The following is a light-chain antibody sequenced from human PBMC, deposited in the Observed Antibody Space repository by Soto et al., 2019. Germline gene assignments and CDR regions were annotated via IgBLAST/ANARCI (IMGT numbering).Light chain of an antibody. CDR1: QSISIH. CDR2: GAS. J-gene: IGKJ1*01. Sequence: ETVMTQSPATLSVSPGERATLSCRASQSISIHLAWYQQQPGQGPRLLIYGASTRDTGTPARFSGSGSGTEFTLTISSLQSEDFAVYYCQQYDSWPSWTFGQGTKVEIK. CDR3: QQYDSWPSWT. V-gene: IGKV3-15*01.